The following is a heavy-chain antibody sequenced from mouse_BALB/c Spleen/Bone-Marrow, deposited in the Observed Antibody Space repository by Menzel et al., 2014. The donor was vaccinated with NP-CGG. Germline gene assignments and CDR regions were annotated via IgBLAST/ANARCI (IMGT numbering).Heavy chain of an antibody. CDR2: IYPGDGDT. J-gene: IGHJ4*01. D-gene: IGHD1-1*01. V-gene: IGHV1-87*01. Sequence: VQLQESGAELARPGASVKLSCKASGYTFTSYWMRWVKQRPGQGLEWIGAIYPGDGDTRYTQKFKGKATLTADKPSSTAYMQLSSLASEDSAVYYCAREGYYYGSSTYYAMDYWGQGTSVTVSS. CDR3: AREGYYYGSSTYYAMDY. CDR1: GYTFTSYW.